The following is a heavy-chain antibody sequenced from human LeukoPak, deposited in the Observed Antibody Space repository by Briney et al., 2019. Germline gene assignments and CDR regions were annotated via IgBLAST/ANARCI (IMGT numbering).Heavy chain of an antibody. Sequence: SETLSPTCAVSGGSISSSNWWSWVRPPPGKGLEWIGEIYHSGSTNYNPSLKSRVTISVDKSKNQFSLKLSSVTAADTAVYYCASGGTVYCSGGSCYDYWGQGTLVTVSS. D-gene: IGHD2-15*01. CDR3: ASGGTVYCSGGSCYDY. J-gene: IGHJ4*02. CDR1: GGSISSSNW. V-gene: IGHV4-4*02. CDR2: IYHSGST.